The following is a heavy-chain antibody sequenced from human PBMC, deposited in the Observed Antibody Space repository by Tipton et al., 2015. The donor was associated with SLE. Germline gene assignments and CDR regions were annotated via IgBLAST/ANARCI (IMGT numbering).Heavy chain of an antibody. CDR1: GYSFTRYG. Sequence: QLVQSGAEVKKPGASVKVSCKSSGYSFTRYGISWVRQAPGQGLEWMGWISGKNGNTDYAQSFQGRVTMTTDTSMSTAYMELRSLRSDDTAVYYCGRVPAEDYNFCSGYTEHFQHWGQGTLVTVSS. J-gene: IGHJ1*01. V-gene: IGHV1-18*04. CDR2: ISGKNGNT. CDR3: GRVPAEDYNFCSGYTEHFQH. D-gene: IGHD3-3*01.